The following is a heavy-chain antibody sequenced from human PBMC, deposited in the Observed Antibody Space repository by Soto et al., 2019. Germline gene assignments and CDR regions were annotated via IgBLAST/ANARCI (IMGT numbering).Heavy chain of an antibody. CDR1: GFTFTKSA. J-gene: IGHJ6*02. V-gene: IGHV3-64D*06. Sequence: EVQLVESGGGLVQPGGSLRLSCSTSGFTFTKSAIHWVRQAPGKGLEYVSGRSVNGEKTYYADSVKGRFIISRDSSKNTVDLQMSSLRVADTAVYYCVKDRCVNWVFYGMDVWGQGTTVTVSS. CDR3: VKDRCVNWVFYGMDV. D-gene: IGHD7-27*01. CDR2: RSVNGEKT.